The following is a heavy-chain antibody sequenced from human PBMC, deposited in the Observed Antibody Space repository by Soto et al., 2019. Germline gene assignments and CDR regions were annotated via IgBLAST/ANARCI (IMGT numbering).Heavy chain of an antibody. D-gene: IGHD6-19*01. CDR2: IYWVDDN. CDR3: AHRQGSRSGWYNYAY. J-gene: IGHJ4*02. V-gene: IGHV2-5*02. CDR1: GFAVSTSGVG. Sequence: QITLKESGPTLVKPTQTLTLTCTVSGFAVSTSGVGVGWIRQPPGKGLEWLALIYWVDDNRYSPSLKNRLTITKDASKNQVVLTVTNLDPVDTATYYCAHRQGSRSGWYNYAYWGQGTLVTVSS.